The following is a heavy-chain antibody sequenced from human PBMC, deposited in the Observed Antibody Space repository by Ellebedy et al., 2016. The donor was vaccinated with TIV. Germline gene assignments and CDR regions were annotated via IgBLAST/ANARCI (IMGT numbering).Heavy chain of an antibody. D-gene: IGHD4-17*01. J-gene: IGHJ6*02. CDR1: GFTFSSYG. CDR2: IWYDGSNK. CDR3: AREARDGDYGRGLDV. V-gene: IGHV3-33*08. Sequence: GESLKISCAASGFTFSSYGMHWVRQAPGKGLEWVAVIWYDGSNKYYADSVKGRFTISRDNSKNTLYLQMNSLRAEDTALYHCAREARDGDYGRGLDVWGQGTTVTVSS.